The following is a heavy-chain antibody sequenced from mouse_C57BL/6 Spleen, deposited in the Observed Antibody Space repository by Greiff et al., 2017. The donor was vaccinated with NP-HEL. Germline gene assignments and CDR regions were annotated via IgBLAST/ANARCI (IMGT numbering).Heavy chain of an antibody. CDR3: ARHDWDGWFAY. CDR2: ISNGGGST. V-gene: IGHV5-12*01. Sequence: EVMLVESGGGLVQPGGSLKLSCAASGFTFSDYYMYWVRQTPEKRLEWVAYISNGGGSTYYPDTVKGRFTISRDNAKNTLYLQMSRLKSEDTAMYYCARHDWDGWFAYWGQGTLVTVSA. CDR1: GFTFSDYY. J-gene: IGHJ3*01. D-gene: IGHD4-1*01.